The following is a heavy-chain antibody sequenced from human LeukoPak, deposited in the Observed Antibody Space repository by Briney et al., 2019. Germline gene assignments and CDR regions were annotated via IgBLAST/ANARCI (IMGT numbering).Heavy chain of an antibody. V-gene: IGHV3-13*01. CDR1: GFTFSSHD. D-gene: IGHD6-19*01. CDR2: IGTAGNT. J-gene: IGHJ4*02. Sequence: GGSLRLSCEASGFTFSSHDMHWVRQPTGKGLEWVSVIGTAGNTYYADSVKGRFTISRENAKNSLYLQMDNLRAGDTAVYYCARSRSYSSGWTDFDYWGQGTLVTVYS. CDR3: ARSRSYSSGWTDFDY.